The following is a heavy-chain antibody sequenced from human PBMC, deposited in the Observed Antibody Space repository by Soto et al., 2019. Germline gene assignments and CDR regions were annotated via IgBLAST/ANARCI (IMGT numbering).Heavy chain of an antibody. Sequence: GGSLRLSCVASGFAFSSYAMIWVRQVPGKGLEWVSTISDAAGSTYYVDSVKGRFTISRDNSEKTLYLQMNSLRAEDSAVYYCARPYGGKIGDAPDLWGPGTMVTVSS. CDR2: ISDAAGST. J-gene: IGHJ3*01. CDR1: GFAFSSYA. CDR3: ARPYGGKIGDAPDL. V-gene: IGHV3-23*01. D-gene: IGHD4-17*01.